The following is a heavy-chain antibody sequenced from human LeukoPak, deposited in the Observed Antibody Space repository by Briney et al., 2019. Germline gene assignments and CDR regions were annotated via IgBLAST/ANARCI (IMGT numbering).Heavy chain of an antibody. V-gene: IGHV3-48*04. Sequence: GGSLRLSCAASGFTFSYYSMNWVRQAPGKGLEWVSYISSTSSTIYYADSVQGRFTISRDNAKNSLYLQMNSLRAEDTAVYYCARGEYYDFWSGSRFDPWGQGTLVTVSS. CDR2: ISSTSSTI. J-gene: IGHJ5*02. CDR3: ARGEYYDFWSGSRFDP. CDR1: GFTFSYYS. D-gene: IGHD3-3*01.